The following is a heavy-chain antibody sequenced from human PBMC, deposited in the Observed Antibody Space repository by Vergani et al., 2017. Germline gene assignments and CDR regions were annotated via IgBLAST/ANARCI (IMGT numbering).Heavy chain of an antibody. D-gene: IGHD6-19*01. CDR2: IIPIFGTA. CDR3: VSLAVAGNSLSESPFLIYY. Sequence: QVKLVQSGAEVKKPGSSVKVSCKASGGPFSSYAISWVRQAPGQGLEWVGGIIPIFGTANYAQKFQGRVTITADESTSTAYMELSSLRSEDTAVYYCVSLAVAGNSLSESPFLIYYWGQGSLVTVSS. V-gene: IGHV1-69*01. J-gene: IGHJ4*02. CDR1: GGPFSSYA.